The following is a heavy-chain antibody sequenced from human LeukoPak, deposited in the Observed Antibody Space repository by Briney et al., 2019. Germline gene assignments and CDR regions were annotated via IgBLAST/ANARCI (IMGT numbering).Heavy chain of an antibody. V-gene: IGHV1-2*02. CDR3: ARNDILTGYYTFDY. D-gene: IGHD3-9*01. J-gene: IGHJ4*02. Sequence: GASVKVSCKASGYTFTGYYMHWVRQAPGQGLEWMGWINPNSGGTNYAQKFQGRVTMTRDTSISTAYMELSRLRSDDTAVYYCARNDILTGYYTFDYWGQGTLVTVPS. CDR1: GYTFTGYY. CDR2: INPNSGGT.